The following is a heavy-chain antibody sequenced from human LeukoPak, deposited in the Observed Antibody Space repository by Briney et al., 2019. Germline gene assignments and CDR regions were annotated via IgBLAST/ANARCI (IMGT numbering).Heavy chain of an antibody. CDR3: AKRGVVIRVILVGFHKEAYYFDS. D-gene: IGHD3-22*01. Sequence: GGSLRLSCAASGFTFNNYAMSWVRQAPRKGLEWVSSISGRGGTTDYADSVKGRFTISRDNPKNTLYLQMNSLRAEDTAVYFCAKRGVVIRVILVGFHKEAYYFDSWGQGALVTVSS. CDR1: GFTFNNYA. V-gene: IGHV3-23*01. CDR2: ISGRGGTT. J-gene: IGHJ4*02.